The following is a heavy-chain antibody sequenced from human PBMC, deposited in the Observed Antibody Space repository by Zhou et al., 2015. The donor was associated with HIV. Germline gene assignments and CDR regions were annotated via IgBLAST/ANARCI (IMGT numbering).Heavy chain of an antibody. V-gene: IGHV3-9*01. CDR1: GFTFDDYA. D-gene: IGHD6-13*01. J-gene: IGHJ4*02. CDR3: ASDHGRSWCLQ. CDR2: VSWNSGTK. Sequence: EVQLVESGGGLVQPGRSLRLSCAVSGFTFDDYAMHWVRQPPGKGLEWVSSVSWNSGTKGYADSVKGRFTISRDNSKNALYLQMNSLRAEDTAVYYCASDHGRSWCLQWGQGTLVTVSS.